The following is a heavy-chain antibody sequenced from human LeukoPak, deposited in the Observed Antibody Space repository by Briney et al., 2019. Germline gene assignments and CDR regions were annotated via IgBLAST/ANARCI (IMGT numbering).Heavy chain of an antibody. CDR3: ARGLIPGTNDAFDI. CDR1: GGSISSGGYY. J-gene: IGHJ3*02. CDR2: IYHSGST. D-gene: IGHD2-2*01. V-gene: IGHV4-30-2*01. Sequence: PSETLSLTCTVSGGSISSGGYYWSWIRQPPGKGLEWIGYIYHSGSTYYNPSLKSRVTISVDRSKNQFSLKLSSVTAADTAVYYCARGLIPGTNDAFDIWGQGTMVTVSS.